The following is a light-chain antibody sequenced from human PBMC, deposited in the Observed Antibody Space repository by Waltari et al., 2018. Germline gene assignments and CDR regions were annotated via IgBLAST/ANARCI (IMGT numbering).Light chain of an antibody. CDR3: QQYGTSPIT. CDR2: GAS. V-gene: IGKV3-20*01. J-gene: IGKJ5*01. Sequence: EIVLTQSPGTLSLSPGERATLSCRASQSVRSDQLAWYQQKPGQAPRLLGSGASSRATGIPDRFSGSGSGTDCTLTISGLQPEDFAVYYCQQYGTSPITFGQGTRLEMK. CDR1: QSVRSDQ.